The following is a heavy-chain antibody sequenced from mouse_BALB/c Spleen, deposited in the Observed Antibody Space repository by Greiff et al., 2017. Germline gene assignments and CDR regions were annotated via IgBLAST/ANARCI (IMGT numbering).Heavy chain of an antibody. Sequence: DVQLQESGPGLVKPSQSLSLTCTVTGYSITSDYAWNWIRQFPGNKLEWMGYISYSGSTSYNPSLKSRISITRDTSKNQFFLQLNSVTTEDTATYYCAKGETGTEFAYWGQGTLVTVSA. D-gene: IGHD4-1*01. V-gene: IGHV3-2*02. J-gene: IGHJ3*01. CDR2: ISYSGST. CDR3: AKGETGTEFAY. CDR1: GYSITSDYA.